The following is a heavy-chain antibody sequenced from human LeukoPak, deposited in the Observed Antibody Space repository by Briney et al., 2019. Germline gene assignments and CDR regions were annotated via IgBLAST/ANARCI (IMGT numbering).Heavy chain of an antibody. CDR3: GGASGGSCLDY. Sequence: SETLSLTCTVSGGSIRSYYWGWIRQPPGKGLEWIGYIYYSGSTNYNPSLKSRVTISVDTSKNQFSLKLSSVTAADTAVYYCGGASGGSCLDYWGQGTLVTVSS. CDR1: GGSIRSYY. J-gene: IGHJ4*02. CDR2: IYYSGST. D-gene: IGHD2-15*01. V-gene: IGHV4-59*12.